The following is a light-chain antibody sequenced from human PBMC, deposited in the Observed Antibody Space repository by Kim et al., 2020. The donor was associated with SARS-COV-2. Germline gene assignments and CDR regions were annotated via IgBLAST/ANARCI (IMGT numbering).Light chain of an antibody. V-gene: IGLV3-21*04. Sequence: GKTARITWGGSNIGSKSVRWYQQKPGQAPLLVISYDSDRPSGIPERFSGSNSGNTATLTISWVEAGDEADYYCQVWDSTSDHRVVFGGGTQLTVL. CDR1: NIGSKS. CDR2: YDS. CDR3: QVWDSTSDHRVV. J-gene: IGLJ2*01.